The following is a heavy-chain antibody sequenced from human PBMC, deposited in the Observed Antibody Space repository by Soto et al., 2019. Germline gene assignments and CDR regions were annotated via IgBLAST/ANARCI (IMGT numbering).Heavy chain of an antibody. J-gene: IGHJ6*02. D-gene: IGHD2-2*01. Sequence: PGESLKISCKGSGYSFTSYWISWVRQMPGKGLEWRGRIDPSDSYTNYSPSFQGHVTISADKSISTAYLQWSSLKASDTAMYYCARFPYCSTTSCSHYYYYGMGVWGQGTTVTVSS. CDR1: GYSFTSYW. CDR2: IDPSDSYT. CDR3: ARFPYCSTTSCSHYYYYGMGV. V-gene: IGHV5-10-1*01.